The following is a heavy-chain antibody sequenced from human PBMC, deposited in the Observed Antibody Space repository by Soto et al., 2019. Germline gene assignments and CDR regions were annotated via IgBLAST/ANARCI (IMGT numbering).Heavy chain of an antibody. J-gene: IGHJ4*02. V-gene: IGHV3-53*01. CDR3: AGRLTTAASLDY. CDR1: GFSVSNNH. Sequence: VQLVESGGGLIQPGGSLRLSCAASGFSVSNNHMTWVRQAAGKGLEWVSLIHGGGSTYYADSVKGRFTISRDNSKNTLYLQMDSLRAEDTAISYCAGRLTTAASLDYWGQGTLVTVSS. D-gene: IGHD3-16*01. CDR2: IHGGGST.